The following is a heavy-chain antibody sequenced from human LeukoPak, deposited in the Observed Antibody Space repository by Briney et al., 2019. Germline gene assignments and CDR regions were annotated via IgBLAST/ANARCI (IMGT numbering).Heavy chain of an antibody. D-gene: IGHD3-22*01. J-gene: IGHJ6*02. V-gene: IGHV3-23*01. CDR2: VSNSGGST. CDR3: AGYDSSGYFYYGMDV. CDR1: GFTFSDYY. Sequence: GGSLRLSCAASGFTFSDYYMSWIRQAPGKGLEWVSTVSNSGGSTYYTHSVKGRFTISRDNSNNMLYIQMSSLRVEDTAIYYCAGYDSSGYFYYGMDVWGQGTTVTVSS.